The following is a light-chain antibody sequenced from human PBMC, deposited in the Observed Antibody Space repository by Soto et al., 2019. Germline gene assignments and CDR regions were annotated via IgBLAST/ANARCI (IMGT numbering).Light chain of an antibody. V-gene: IGKV1-27*01. CDR3: KKYNSAPLT. J-gene: IGKJ4*01. Sequence: DIQMTQSPSSLSASVGDRVTITCRASQDISIYLAWYQQKPGKVPGLLIYSASTLQSGVPSRFSGSGSGTDFTLTISSLQPEDVATYYCKKYNSAPLTFGGGTKVEIK. CDR1: QDISIY. CDR2: SAS.